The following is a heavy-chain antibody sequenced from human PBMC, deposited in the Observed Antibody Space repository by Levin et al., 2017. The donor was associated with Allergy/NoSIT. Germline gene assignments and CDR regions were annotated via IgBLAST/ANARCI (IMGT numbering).Heavy chain of an antibody. V-gene: IGHV4-34*01. CDR2: INHSGST. CDR1: GGSFSGYY. Sequence: SETLSLTCAVYGGSFSGYYWSWIRQPPGKGLEWIGEINHSGSTNYNPSLKSRVTISVDTSKNQFSLKLSSVTAADTAVYYCARGRLTALRYFDWLPNFDYWGQGTLVTVSS. D-gene: IGHD3-9*01. J-gene: IGHJ4*02. CDR3: ARGRLTALRYFDWLPNFDY.